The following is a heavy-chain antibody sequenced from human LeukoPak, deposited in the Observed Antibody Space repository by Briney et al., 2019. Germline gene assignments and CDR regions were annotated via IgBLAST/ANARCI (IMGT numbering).Heavy chain of an antibody. Sequence: SETLSLTCTVSGDSISSYYWSWIRQPAGKGLEWIGRIYSSGSINYNPSLKSRVTMSVDTSKNQFSLKLTSVTAADTAVYYCARAPVIMVRGVVMPNNKGEIAYYFDFWGQGTLVTVSS. J-gene: IGHJ4*02. CDR1: GDSISSYY. CDR2: IYSSGSI. V-gene: IGHV4-4*07. CDR3: ARAPVIMVRGVVMPNNKGEIAYYFDF. D-gene: IGHD3-10*01.